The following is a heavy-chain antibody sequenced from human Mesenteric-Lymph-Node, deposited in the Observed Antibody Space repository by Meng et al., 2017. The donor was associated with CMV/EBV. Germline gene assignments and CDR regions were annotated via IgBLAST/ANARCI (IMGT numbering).Heavy chain of an antibody. Sequence: SETLSLTCTVSGDSVRSGSYHYSWVRQPPGKGLEWIGYIYGGWSANYNPSLKSRATISIDTSKNQFSLELTSVTAADAAVYYCATEKKPGSCDNPTCYPDYYWGQGTLVTVSS. J-gene: IGHJ4*02. V-gene: IGHV4-61*01. D-gene: IGHD2-15*01. CDR2: IYGGWSA. CDR1: GDSVRSGSYH. CDR3: ATEKKPGSCDNPTCYPDYY.